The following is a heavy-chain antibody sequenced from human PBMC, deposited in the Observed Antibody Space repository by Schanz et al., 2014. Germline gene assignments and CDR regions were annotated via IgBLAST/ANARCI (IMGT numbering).Heavy chain of an antibody. CDR1: GFTFSSYS. J-gene: IGHJ4*02. CDR3: AKIERNED. D-gene: IGHD1-1*01. CDR2: VSRSTPDI. V-gene: IGHV3-48*01. Sequence: EVQLAESGGGLVQPGGSLRLSCTASGFTFSSYSMNWVRQAPGKGLEWVSYVSRSTPDIYYADSVKGRFTISRDNSKNTLYLQMNSLRAEDTAVYFCAKIERNEDWGQGTLVTVSS.